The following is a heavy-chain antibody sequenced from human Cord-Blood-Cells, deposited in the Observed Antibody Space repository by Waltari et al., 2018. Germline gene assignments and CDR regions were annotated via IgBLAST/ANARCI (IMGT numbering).Heavy chain of an antibody. CDR1: GGTFSSYA. V-gene: IGHV1-69*12. CDR3: ARVKEFRGSYYGYYYYGMDV. CDR2: IIPIFGTA. J-gene: IGHJ6*02. Sequence: QVQLVQSGAEVKKPGSSVKVSCKASGGTFSSYALSWVRQAPGQGLEWMGGIIPIFGTANYAQKFQGRVTITADESTSTAYMELSSLRSEDTAVYYCARVKEFRGSYYGYYYYGMDVWGQGTTVTVSS. D-gene: IGHD1-26*01.